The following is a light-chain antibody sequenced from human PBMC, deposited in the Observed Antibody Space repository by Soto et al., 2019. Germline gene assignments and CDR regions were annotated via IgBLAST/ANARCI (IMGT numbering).Light chain of an antibody. CDR3: QQYDSSPIT. J-gene: IGKJ5*01. Sequence: EIVLTQSPGTLSLSPGERATLSCRASQSVSSNYLAWYRQRPGQAPRLLIYGASSRAPGIPDRFSGSGSGTDFTLTISRLEPEYFAVYYCQQYDSSPITFGQGTRLEIK. CDR1: QSVSSNY. V-gene: IGKV3-20*01. CDR2: GAS.